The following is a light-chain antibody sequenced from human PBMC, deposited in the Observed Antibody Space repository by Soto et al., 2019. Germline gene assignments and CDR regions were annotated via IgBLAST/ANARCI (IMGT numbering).Light chain of an antibody. CDR2: STN. V-gene: IGLV8-61*01. CDR3: VLYMGWGGV. CDR1: SGSVSSSFY. J-gene: IGLJ3*02. Sequence: QTVVTQEPSFSVSPGGTVTLTCGLSSGSVSSSFYPSWYQQTPGQTPRTLIYSTNTRSSGVPDRFSGSILGNKAALTITGAQADDESHYYCVLYMGWGGVFGGGTKLTVL.